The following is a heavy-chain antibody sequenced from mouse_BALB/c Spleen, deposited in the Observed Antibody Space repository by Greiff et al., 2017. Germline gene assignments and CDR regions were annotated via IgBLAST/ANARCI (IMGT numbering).Heavy chain of an antibody. Sequence: VQLQQSGAELARPGASVKLSCKASGYTFTSYWMQWVKQRPGQGLEWIGAIYPGDGDTRYTQKFKGKATLTADKSSSTAYMQLSSLASEDSAVYYCARFTRPPPEWYFDVWGAGTTVTVSS. J-gene: IGHJ1*01. V-gene: IGHV1-87*01. CDR2: IYPGDGDT. CDR3: ARFTRPPPEWYFDV. CDR1: GYTFTSYW.